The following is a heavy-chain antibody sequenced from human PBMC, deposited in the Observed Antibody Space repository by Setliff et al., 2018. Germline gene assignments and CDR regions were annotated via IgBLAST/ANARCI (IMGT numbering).Heavy chain of an antibody. Sequence: PGGSLRLSCAASGFTFSNSWMNWVRRAPGKGREWVAIRKQDGSEKYYVDSVKGRFTISRDNTRNSLYLQMNSLKAEDTAVYYCARNGGLDYWGQGALVTVSS. CDR2: RKQDGSEK. CDR1: GFTFSNSW. J-gene: IGHJ4*02. V-gene: IGHV3-7*01. D-gene: IGHD2-8*01. CDR3: ARNGGLDY.